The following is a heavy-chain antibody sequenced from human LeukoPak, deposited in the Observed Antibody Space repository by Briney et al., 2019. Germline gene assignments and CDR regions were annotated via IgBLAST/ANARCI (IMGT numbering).Heavy chain of an antibody. D-gene: IGHD5-18*01. V-gene: IGHV4-34*01. J-gene: IGHJ4*02. CDR3: ARRNGGYSYGSHFDY. CDR1: GGSFSGYD. Sequence: PSETLSLTCAVYGGSFSGYDWSWIRQPPGKGLESIGEINHSGSTNYNPSLKSRVTISVDTSKNQISLKLSSVTAADTAVYYCARRNGGYSYGSHFDYWGQGTLVTVSS. CDR2: INHSGST.